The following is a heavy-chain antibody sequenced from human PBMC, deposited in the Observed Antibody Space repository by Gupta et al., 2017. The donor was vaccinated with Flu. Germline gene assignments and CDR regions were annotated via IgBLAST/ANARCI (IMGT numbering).Heavy chain of an antibody. V-gene: IGHV3-21*01. CDR1: GFTFSSYS. J-gene: IGHJ4*02. Sequence: EVQLVASGGGLVKPGGSLRPSCAASGFTFSSYSMNWVRQAPGKGLEWVSSISSSSSYIDYADSVKGRFTISRDNAKNSLYLQMNSLRAEDTAVYYCARDLPYCGGDCYVFDYWGQGTLVTVSS. CDR3: ARDLPYCGGDCYVFDY. D-gene: IGHD2-21*02. CDR2: ISSSSSYI.